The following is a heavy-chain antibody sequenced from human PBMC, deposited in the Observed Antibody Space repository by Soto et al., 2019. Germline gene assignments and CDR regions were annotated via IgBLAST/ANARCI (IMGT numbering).Heavy chain of an antibody. D-gene: IGHD6-13*01. J-gene: IGHJ4*02. CDR3: ARHLAAGTGVVYFDY. CDR1: GGSISSSSYY. V-gene: IGHV4-39*01. CDR2: IYYSGST. Sequence: QLQLQESGPGLVKPSETLSLTCTVSGGSISSSSYYWGWIRQPPGKGLEWIGSIYYSGSTYYNPSLKSRVTISVDTSKNQFSLKLSSVTAADTAVYYCARHLAAGTGVVYFDYWGQGTLVTVSS.